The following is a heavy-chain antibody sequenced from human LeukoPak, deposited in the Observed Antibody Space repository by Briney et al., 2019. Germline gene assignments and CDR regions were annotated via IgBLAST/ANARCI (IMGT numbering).Heavy chain of an antibody. J-gene: IGHJ3*02. V-gene: IGHV3-23*01. D-gene: IGHD4-17*01. CDR2: ISGAGGTT. CDR1: GFTFSSYA. Sequence: GGSLRLSCAASGFTFSSYAMMWLRQAPGKGLEWVSAISGAGGTTLFADSVKGRFTISRDNSKNTLYLQMSSLRVDDTAVYYCARDPNGDYIGAFEIWGQGTMVTVSS. CDR3: ARDPNGDYIGAFEI.